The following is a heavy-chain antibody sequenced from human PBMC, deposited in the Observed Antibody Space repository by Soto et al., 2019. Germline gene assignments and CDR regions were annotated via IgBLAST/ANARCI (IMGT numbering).Heavy chain of an antibody. CDR3: ARDLYGMDV. CDR2: ISDSGHYI. Sequence: GGSLRLSCAASGFTFSTYGMNWVRQAPGKGLEWLSSISDSGHYIYYPGSVKGRFTISRENAKNSLYLQMNSLRAGDTAVYYCARDLYGMDVWGQGTTVTVSS. CDR1: GFTFSTYG. V-gene: IGHV3-21*01. J-gene: IGHJ6*02.